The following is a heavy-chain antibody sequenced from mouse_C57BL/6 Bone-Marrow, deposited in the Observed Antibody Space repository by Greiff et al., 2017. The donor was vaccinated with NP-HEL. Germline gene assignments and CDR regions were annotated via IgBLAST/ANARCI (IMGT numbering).Heavy chain of an antibody. CDR3: ARKGTGTFYWYFDV. V-gene: IGHV1-69*01. J-gene: IGHJ1*03. CDR2: IDPSDSYT. D-gene: IGHD4-1*01. CDR1: GYTFTSYW. Sequence: QVQLQQPGAELVMPGASVKLSCKASGYTFTSYWMHWVKQRPGQGLEWIGEIDPSDSYTNYNQKFKGKSTLTVDKSSSTAYMQLSSLTSEDSAVYYCARKGTGTFYWYFDVWGTGTTVTVSS.